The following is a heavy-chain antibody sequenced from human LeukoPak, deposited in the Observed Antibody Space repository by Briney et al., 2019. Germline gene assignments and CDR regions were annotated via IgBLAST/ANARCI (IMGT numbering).Heavy chain of an antibody. D-gene: IGHD3/OR15-3a*01. V-gene: IGHV3-9*01. CDR1: GFTFDDYA. Sequence: PGRSLRLSCAASGFTFDDYAMHWVRQAPGKGLEWVSGVTWNSGIIVYADSVKGRFTVSRDNARNSLFLEMTSLRGDDTALYYCAKGKRSGLVYSAIDHWGQGTLVSVPS. CDR2: VTWNSGII. J-gene: IGHJ4*02. CDR3: AKGKRSGLVYSAIDH.